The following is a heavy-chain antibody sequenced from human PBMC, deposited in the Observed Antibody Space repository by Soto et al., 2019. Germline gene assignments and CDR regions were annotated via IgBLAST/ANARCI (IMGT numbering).Heavy chain of an antibody. J-gene: IGHJ4*02. Sequence: QVQLVESGGGVVQPGRSLRLSCAASGLTFSSYAMHWVRQAPGKGLEWVALISYDGSNKYYADSVKGRFTISRDNSKNKLYLQMNSLRAEDTAVYYCARDKRDLRFLEWSYYFDYGGQGTLVTVSS. CDR1: GLTFSSYA. CDR3: ARDKRDLRFLEWSYYFDY. D-gene: IGHD3-3*01. V-gene: IGHV3-30-3*01. CDR2: ISYDGSNK.